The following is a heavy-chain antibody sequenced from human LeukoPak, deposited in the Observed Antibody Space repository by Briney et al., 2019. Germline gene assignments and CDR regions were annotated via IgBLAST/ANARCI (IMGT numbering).Heavy chain of an antibody. D-gene: IGHD6-13*01. Sequence: GGSLRLSCAASGFTFSSYAMSWVRQAPGKGLEWVSGISGSGDSTHYADSVKGRFTISRDNVDNSLYLQMNSLRAEDTAVYYCGEQQMGWGQGTLVTVSS. V-gene: IGHV3-23*01. CDR2: ISGSGDST. CDR1: GFTFSSYA. J-gene: IGHJ4*02. CDR3: GEQQMG.